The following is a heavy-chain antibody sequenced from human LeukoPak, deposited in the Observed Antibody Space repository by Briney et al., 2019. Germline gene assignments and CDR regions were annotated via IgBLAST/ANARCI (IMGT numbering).Heavy chain of an antibody. CDR1: GFTFSDYY. CDR3: AKVVGHILQKWFGELLS. Sequence: GGSLRLSCAASGFTFSDYYMSWIRQAPGKGLEWVSYISSSGSTIYYADSVKGRFTISRDNSKNTLYLQMNSLRAEDTAVYYCAKVVGHILQKWFGELLSWGQGTLVTVSS. CDR2: ISSSGSTI. V-gene: IGHV3-11*01. D-gene: IGHD3-10*01. J-gene: IGHJ4*02.